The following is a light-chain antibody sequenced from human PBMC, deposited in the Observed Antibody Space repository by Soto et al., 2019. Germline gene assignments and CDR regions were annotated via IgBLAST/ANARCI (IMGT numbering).Light chain of an antibody. J-gene: IGKJ1*01. Sequence: IVLTQSPDTLSLSPGERATLSCRASQSVSSNYLAWYQQKPGQAPRLLTYGASRRATGIPDRFSGSGSGTDFTLTISRLEPEDFAVYYCQQYSTSDRTFGQGTKVDIK. CDR3: QQYSTSDRT. CDR2: GAS. CDR1: QSVSSNY. V-gene: IGKV3-20*01.